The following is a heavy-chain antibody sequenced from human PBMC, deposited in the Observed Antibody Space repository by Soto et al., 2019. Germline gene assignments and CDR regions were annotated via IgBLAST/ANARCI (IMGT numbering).Heavy chain of an antibody. V-gene: IGHV1-8*01. CDR3: ARACGGSCYGSFDY. J-gene: IGHJ4*02. Sequence: GASVKVSCKASGYSFTRYDINWVRQATGQGLEWIGWMNPNSGNTAYAQKFQGRVTMTRDTSISTAYLDLSSLRSEDTAVYYCARACGGSCYGSFDYWGQGNLVTVSS. D-gene: IGHD2-15*01. CDR1: GYSFTRYD. CDR2: MNPNSGNT.